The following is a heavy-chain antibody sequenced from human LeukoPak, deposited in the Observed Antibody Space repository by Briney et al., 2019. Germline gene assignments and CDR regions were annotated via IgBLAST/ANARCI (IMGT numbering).Heavy chain of an antibody. J-gene: IGHJ6*03. V-gene: IGHV4-30-4*08. Sequence: SQTLSLTCTVPGGSVGSGDYYWSWIRQPPRKGLEWIGCINHSGRTYYHPSLKSRVTISLATPQNHFSLKLTSVTAADTAVYYCARASSGSYSGPIYYYYMDVWGKGTTVTVSS. CDR1: GGSVGSGDYY. CDR3: ARASSGSYSGPIYYYYMDV. CDR2: INHSGRT. D-gene: IGHD1-26*01.